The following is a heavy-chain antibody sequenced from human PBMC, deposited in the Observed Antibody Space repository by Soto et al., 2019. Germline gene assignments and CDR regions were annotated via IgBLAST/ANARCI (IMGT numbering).Heavy chain of an antibody. D-gene: IGHD5-12*01. CDR3: AREGRDGYDY. Sequence: QVQLQQWGAGLLKPSETLSLTCAVYGGSFSGYYWSWIRQPPGKGLEWIGEINHSGSTNYNPSLKSRVTISVDTSKNQFSLKLCSVTAADTAVYYCAREGRDGYDYWGQGTLVTVSS. CDR2: INHSGST. J-gene: IGHJ4*02. V-gene: IGHV4-34*01. CDR1: GGSFSGYY.